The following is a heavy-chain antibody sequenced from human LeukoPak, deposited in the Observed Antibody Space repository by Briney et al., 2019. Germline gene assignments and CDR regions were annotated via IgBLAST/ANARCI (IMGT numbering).Heavy chain of an antibody. Sequence: ASVKVSCKASGYTFTSYYVHWVRQAPGQGLEWMGWINPKNGATNYAQKFQGRVTMTRDTSISTAYMEVSSLRSDDTAIYYCTRGPRGYYFDYWGQGTLVTVSS. CDR1: GYTFTSYY. CDR2: INPKNGAT. CDR3: TRGPRGYYFDY. J-gene: IGHJ4*02. V-gene: IGHV1-2*02.